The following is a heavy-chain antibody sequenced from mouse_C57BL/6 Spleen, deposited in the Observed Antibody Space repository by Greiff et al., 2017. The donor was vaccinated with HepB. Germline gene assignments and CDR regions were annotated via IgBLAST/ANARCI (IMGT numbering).Heavy chain of an antibody. V-gene: IGHV1-26*01. J-gene: IGHJ3*01. CDR1: GYTFTDYY. D-gene: IGHD2-5*01. CDR3: ARSPRSNYDWFAY. Sequence: EVQLQQSGPELVKPGASVKISCKASGYTFTDYYMNWVKQSHGKSLEWIGDINPNNGGTSYNQKFKGKATLTVDKSSSTAYMELRSLTSEDSAVYYCARSPRSNYDWFAYWGQGTLVTVSA. CDR2: INPNNGGT.